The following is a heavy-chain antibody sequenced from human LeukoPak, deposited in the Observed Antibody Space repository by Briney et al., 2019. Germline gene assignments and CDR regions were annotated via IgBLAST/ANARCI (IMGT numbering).Heavy chain of an antibody. J-gene: IGHJ4*02. CDR1: GGTFSRYA. CDR2: IITMFGIA. CDR3: ARDRPYAGGWRGFDY. V-gene: IGHV1-69*13. D-gene: IGHD6-19*01. Sequence: SVKVSCKASGGTFSRYAISWVRQAPGQGLEWMGGIITMFGIANYAQKFQGRVTITADESTSTAYMELSSLRSEDTAVYYCARDRPYAGGWRGFDYWGQGTLVTVSS.